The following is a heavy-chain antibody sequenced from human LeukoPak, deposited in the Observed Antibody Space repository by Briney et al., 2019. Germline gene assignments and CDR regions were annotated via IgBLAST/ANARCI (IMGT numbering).Heavy chain of an antibody. Sequence: GGSLRLSCAASGFNFSSYSMNWVRQAPGKGLEWVSSISSSSSFRYYADSVKGRSTISRDNAKNSLYLQMNSLRAEDTAVYYCARDSVAASFDYWGQGTLVTVSS. D-gene: IGHD6-19*01. V-gene: IGHV3-21*01. J-gene: IGHJ4*02. CDR1: GFNFSSYS. CDR2: ISSSSSFR. CDR3: ARDSVAASFDY.